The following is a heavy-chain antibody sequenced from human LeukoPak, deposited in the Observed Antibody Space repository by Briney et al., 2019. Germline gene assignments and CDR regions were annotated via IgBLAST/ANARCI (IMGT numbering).Heavy chain of an antibody. V-gene: IGHV6-1*01. CDR3: ARDGIAAAGEFDY. Sequence: SQTLSLTCAISGDSVSSNSAAWSWIRQSPSRGLEWLGRTYYRSKWYNDYAVSVKSRITINPDTSKNQFSLRLNSVTPEDTAVYYCARDGIAAAGEFDYWGQGTLVTVSS. CDR2: TYYRSKWYN. D-gene: IGHD6-13*01. J-gene: IGHJ4*02. CDR1: GDSVSSNSAA.